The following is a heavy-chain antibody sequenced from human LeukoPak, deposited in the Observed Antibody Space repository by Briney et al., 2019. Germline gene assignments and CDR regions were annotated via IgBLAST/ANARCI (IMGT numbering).Heavy chain of an antibody. CDR1: GFTFSSYS. CDR3: ARGERLRRGVYYYGMDV. D-gene: IGHD4-17*01. Sequence: PGGSLRLSCAASGFTFSSYSMNWVRQAPGKGLEWVSYISSSSSTIYYADSVKGRFTISRDNAKNSLYLQMNSLRAEDTAVYYCARGERLRRGVYYYGMDVWGQGTTVTVSS. CDR2: ISSSSSTI. J-gene: IGHJ6*02. V-gene: IGHV3-48*04.